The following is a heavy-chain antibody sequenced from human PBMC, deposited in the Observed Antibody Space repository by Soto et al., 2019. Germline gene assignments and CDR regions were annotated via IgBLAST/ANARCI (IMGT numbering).Heavy chain of an antibody. CDR3: ARERPQGYGMDV. Sequence: QVQLQESGPGLVKPSGTLSLTCAVSGGSISSSNWWRWVRQPAGKGLEWIGEIDHSGSTNDNPSLKSRVTISVDKSKNQFSLQLSSVTAADTAMYYCARERPQGYGMDVWGQGTTVTVSS. CDR2: IDHSGST. CDR1: GGSISSSNW. J-gene: IGHJ6*02. V-gene: IGHV4-4*02.